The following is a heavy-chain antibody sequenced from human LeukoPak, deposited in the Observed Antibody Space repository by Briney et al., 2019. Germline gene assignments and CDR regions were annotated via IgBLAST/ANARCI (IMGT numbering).Heavy chain of an antibody. Sequence: ASVKVSFKSSGYTFSSYGISWVRQAPGQGLEGMGWISAYNGNTNYAQKLQGRVTMTTATSPSTAYMALRRLRSDDTAVYYCARQDGYCSSTSCYSDYWGQGTLVTVSS. CDR1: GYTFSSYG. CDR2: ISAYNGNT. J-gene: IGHJ4*02. CDR3: ARQDGYCSSTSCYSDY. V-gene: IGHV1-18*01. D-gene: IGHD2-2*01.